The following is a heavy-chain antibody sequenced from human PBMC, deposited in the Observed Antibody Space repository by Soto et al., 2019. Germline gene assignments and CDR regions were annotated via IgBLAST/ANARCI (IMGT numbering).Heavy chain of an antibody. J-gene: IGHJ4*02. D-gene: IGHD4-17*01. V-gene: IGHV4-59*08. CDR3: ARQPYYGGYARSFAH. CDR2: ISYSGST. CDR1: AGSINNYY. Sequence: SETLSLTCTFSAGSINNYYWSLIRQPPGKGLEWIGYISYSGSTNYNPSLESRVTISVDTSRNQFSLELSSVTAADTAVYYCARQPYYGGYARSFAHWGQGTLVTVSS.